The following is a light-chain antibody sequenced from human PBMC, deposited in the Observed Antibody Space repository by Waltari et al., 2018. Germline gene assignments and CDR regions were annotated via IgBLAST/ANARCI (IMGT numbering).Light chain of an antibody. V-gene: IGKV3-11*01. CDR1: QSVSSY. J-gene: IGKJ4*01. CDR2: DAS. CDR3: QQRSSWPLT. Sequence: PGERATLSCRASQSVSSYLAWYQQKPGQAPRLLIHDASNRATGIPARFSGSGSGTDFTLTISSLEPEDFAVYYCQQRSSWPLTFGGGTKVEIK.